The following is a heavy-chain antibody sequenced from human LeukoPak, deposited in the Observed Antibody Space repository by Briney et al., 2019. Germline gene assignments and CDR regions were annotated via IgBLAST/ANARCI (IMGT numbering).Heavy chain of an antibody. CDR2: INHSGST. Sequence: SETLSLTCAVYGGSFSGYYWSWIRQPPGKGLEWIGEINHSGSTNYNPSLKSRGTISVDTSKNQFSLKLSPVTAADTAVYYCARRGRNGFDPWGQGTLVTVSS. J-gene: IGHJ5*02. CDR3: ARRGRNGFDP. V-gene: IGHV4-34*01. CDR1: GGSFSGYY.